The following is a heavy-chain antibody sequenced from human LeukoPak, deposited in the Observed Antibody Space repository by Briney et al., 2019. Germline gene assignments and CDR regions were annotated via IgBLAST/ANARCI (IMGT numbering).Heavy chain of an antibody. V-gene: IGHV1-18*01. Sequence: GESLKISRKGSGYTFTSYGISWVRQAPGQGLEWMGWISAYNGNTNYAQKLQGRVTMTTDTSTSTAYMELRSLRSDDTAVYYCARAIAAAGDFDYWGQGTLVTVSS. J-gene: IGHJ4*02. CDR2: ISAYNGNT. CDR3: ARAIAAAGDFDY. D-gene: IGHD6-13*01. CDR1: GYTFTSYG.